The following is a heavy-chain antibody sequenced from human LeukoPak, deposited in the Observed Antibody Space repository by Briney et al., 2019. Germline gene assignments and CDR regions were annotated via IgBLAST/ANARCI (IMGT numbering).Heavy chain of an antibody. Sequence: SETLSPTCTVSGDSISSNGYYWGWIRQPPGKGLEWIGSIYYSGSTYYNPSLKSRVTISVDTSKNQFSLKLSSVTAADTAVYYCNCDAGTDAFDIWGQGTMVTVSS. V-gene: IGHV4-39*01. CDR1: GDSISSNGYY. CDR3: NCDAGTDAFDI. CDR2: IYYSGST. D-gene: IGHD2-21*01. J-gene: IGHJ3*02.